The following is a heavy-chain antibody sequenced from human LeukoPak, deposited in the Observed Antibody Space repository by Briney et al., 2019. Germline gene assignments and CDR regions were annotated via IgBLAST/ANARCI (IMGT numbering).Heavy chain of an antibody. D-gene: IGHD4-17*01. V-gene: IGHV3-7*05. CDR1: GFSISSYW. J-gene: IGHJ3*01. CDR3: TTYSAFDV. CDR2: INQDASEK. Sequence: PGGSLRLSCAAAGFSISSYWMRWIRQAAGKGLEWVASINQDASEKHLVDSVKGRFTISRDNAKNSVFLQMNSLRVEDTAVYYCTTYSAFDVWGQGTMVTVS.